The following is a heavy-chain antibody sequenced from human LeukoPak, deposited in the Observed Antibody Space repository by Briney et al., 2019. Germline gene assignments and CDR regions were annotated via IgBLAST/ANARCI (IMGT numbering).Heavy chain of an antibody. CDR2: IIPMLGTA. CDR1: GGSLSDYT. Sequence: SVKVSCKASGGSLSDYTISWVRQAPGQGLEWMGGIIPMLGTAKYAQNFKGRVPITTDDSSRTVYMELRSLRFEDTASYFCARDGLLTRTGMDVWGKGTTVTVYS. V-gene: IGHV1-69*16. D-gene: IGHD3/OR15-3a*01. J-gene: IGHJ6*03. CDR3: ARDGLLTRTGMDV.